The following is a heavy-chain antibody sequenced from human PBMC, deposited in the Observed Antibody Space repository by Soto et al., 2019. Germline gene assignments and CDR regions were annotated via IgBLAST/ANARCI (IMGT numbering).Heavy chain of an antibody. CDR1: GGTFSSYA. V-gene: IGHV1-69*06. J-gene: IGHJ5*02. CDR2: IIPIFGTA. Sequence: SVKVSCKASGGTFSSYAISWVRQAPGQGLEWMGGIIPIFGTANYAQKFQGRVTITADKSTSTAYMELSSLRSEDTAVYYCAREGPSYLQVGYHWFDTWGQGTLVTVSS. CDR3: AREGPSYLQVGYHWFDT. D-gene: IGHD1-1*01.